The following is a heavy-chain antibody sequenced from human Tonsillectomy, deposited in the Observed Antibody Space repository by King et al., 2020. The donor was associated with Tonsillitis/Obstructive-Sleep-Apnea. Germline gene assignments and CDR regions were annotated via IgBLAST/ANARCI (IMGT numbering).Heavy chain of an antibody. CDR2: IKSKIDGGTT. Sequence: VQLVESGGGLVKPGGSLRLSCAASGFTFRNAWKRWVRQAPGKGREWVVRIKSKIDGGTTDYAAPVKGRFTISRDDSKNTVYLQMNSLKTKTTAVYYCNGRLRGSLLRFWGQRTLVTVSS. D-gene: IGHD1-26*01. CDR1: GFTFRNAW. J-gene: IGHJ4*02. CDR3: NGRLRGSLLRF. V-gene: IGHV3-15*01.